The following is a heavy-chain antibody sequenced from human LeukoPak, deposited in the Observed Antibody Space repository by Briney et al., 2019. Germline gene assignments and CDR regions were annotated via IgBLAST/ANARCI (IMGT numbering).Heavy chain of an antibody. CDR1: GFTFSSYN. D-gene: IGHD3-22*01. CDR3: AKDYGTSGYFLHY. V-gene: IGHV3-30*18. J-gene: IGHJ4*02. CDR2: ISFDGSHK. Sequence: GGSLRLSCAASGFTFSSYNIHWVRQVPGKGLEWVAIISFDGSHKYYADSVKGRFTISRDNSESTLYLQMNSLRAEDTAIYYCAKDYGTSGYFLHYWGQGTLVTVSS.